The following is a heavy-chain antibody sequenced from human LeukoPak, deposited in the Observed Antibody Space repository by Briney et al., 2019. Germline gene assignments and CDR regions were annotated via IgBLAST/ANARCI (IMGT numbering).Heavy chain of an antibody. V-gene: IGHV3-23*01. Sequence: GGSLRLSCAASGFTFSSYAMSWVRQAPGRGLGWVSAISGSGGSTYYADSVKGRFTISRDNSKNTLYLQMNSLRAEDTAVYYCAKVGFSESGYGSRPHFDYWGQGTLVTVSS. CDR3: AKVGFSESGYGSRPHFDY. CDR1: GFTFSSYA. CDR2: ISGSGGST. D-gene: IGHD5-12*01. J-gene: IGHJ4*02.